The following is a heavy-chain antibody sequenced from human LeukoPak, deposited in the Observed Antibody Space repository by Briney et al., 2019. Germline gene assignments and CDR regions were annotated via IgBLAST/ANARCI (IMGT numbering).Heavy chain of an antibody. CDR2: IIPIFGTA. Sequence: GASVKVSCKASGGTFSSYAISWVRQAPGQGLEWMGGIIPIFGTANYAQKFQGRVTITTDESTSTAYMELSSLRSEDTAVYYCARGLDTNWGNYYYMDVWGKGTTVTVSS. J-gene: IGHJ6*03. D-gene: IGHD7-27*01. V-gene: IGHV1-69*05. CDR1: GGTFSSYA. CDR3: ARGLDTNWGNYYYMDV.